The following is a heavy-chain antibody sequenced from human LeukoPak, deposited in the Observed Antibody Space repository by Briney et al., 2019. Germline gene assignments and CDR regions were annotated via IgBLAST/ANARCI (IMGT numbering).Heavy chain of an antibody. CDR1: GYSFTSYW. V-gene: IGHV5-51*01. D-gene: IGHD6-19*01. J-gene: IGHJ4*02. CDR3: ARSSAVAGVDY. CDR2: IYPGDSDT. Sequence: GASLQISCKGSGYSFTSYWIGWVRQLPGKGLEWMGIIYPGDSDTRYSPSFQGQVTISADKSISTAYLQWSSLKASDTAMYYCARSSAVAGVDYWGQGTLVTVSS.